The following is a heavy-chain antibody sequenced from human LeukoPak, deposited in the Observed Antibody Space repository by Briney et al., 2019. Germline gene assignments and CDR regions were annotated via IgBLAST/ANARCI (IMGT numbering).Heavy chain of an antibody. CDR3: ARDLVDGVGAPGAY. Sequence: ASVKVSCXASGYTFTNYGITWMRQAPGQGLEWMGCINTYNGNTNYAQKLQGRVTITTDTSTSTAYMELRSLRSDDTAVFYCARDLVDGVGAPGAYWGQGALVTVSS. D-gene: IGHD1-26*01. CDR1: GYTFTNYG. CDR2: INTYNGNT. V-gene: IGHV1-18*01. J-gene: IGHJ4*02.